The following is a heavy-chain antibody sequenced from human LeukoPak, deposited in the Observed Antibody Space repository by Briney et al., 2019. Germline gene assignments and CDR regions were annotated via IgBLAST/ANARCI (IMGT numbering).Heavy chain of an antibody. V-gene: IGHV3-21*01. CDR3: ARDRRYGDYRTDAFDI. J-gene: IGHJ3*02. Sequence: GGSLRLSCAASGFTFSSYSMNWVRQAPGKGLEWVSSISSSSSYIYYADSVKGRFTISRDNAKNSLYLQMNSLRAEDTAVYYCARDRRYGDYRTDAFDIWGQGTMVTVSS. CDR1: GFTFSSYS. CDR2: ISSSSSYI. D-gene: IGHD4-17*01.